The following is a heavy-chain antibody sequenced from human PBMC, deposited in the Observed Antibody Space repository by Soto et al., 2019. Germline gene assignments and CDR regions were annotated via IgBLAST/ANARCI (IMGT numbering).Heavy chain of an antibody. J-gene: IGHJ4*02. Sequence: QVQLVQSGPEVKKPGASVKVSCKTSGYTFTSYGISWVRQAPGQGLEWMGWITTDKGKTTYAQKFQGRVTMTTDTSTSTAYTELRSLRYDDTAVYYCATRSPAFDYWGQGTLVTVSS. CDR1: GYTFTSYG. CDR2: ITTDKGKT. CDR3: ATRSPAFDY. V-gene: IGHV1-18*01.